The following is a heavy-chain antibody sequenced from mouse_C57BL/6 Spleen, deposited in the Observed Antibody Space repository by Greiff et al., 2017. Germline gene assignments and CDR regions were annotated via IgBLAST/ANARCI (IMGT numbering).Heavy chain of an antibody. J-gene: IGHJ2*01. V-gene: IGHV1-69*01. D-gene: IGHD2-4*01. Sequence: QVQLQQPGAELVMPGASVKLSCKASGYTFTSYWMHWVKQRPGQGLEWIGEIDPSDSYTNYNQKFKGKSTLTVDKSSSTAYMQLSSLTSEDSSVYYCARKGYYYYDDGFDYWGQGTTLTVSS. CDR1: GYTFTSYW. CDR3: ARKGYYYYDDGFDY. CDR2: IDPSDSYT.